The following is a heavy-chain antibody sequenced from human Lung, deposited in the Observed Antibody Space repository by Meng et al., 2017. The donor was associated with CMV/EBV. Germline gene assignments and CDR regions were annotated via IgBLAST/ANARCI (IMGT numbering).Heavy chain of an antibody. CDR3: ARDNNWGPDY. J-gene: IGHJ4*02. D-gene: IGHD7-27*01. CDR2: IHPHRGDT. CDR1: GHTFTAHY. V-gene: IGHV1-2*02. Sequence: ASVKVSCKASGHTFTAHYFHWVRQDPGQGLEWMGWIHPHRGDTNYAQQFQGRVTLTRDTSINTGYMELTRLTSDDTAVYYCARDNNWGPDYWGQGTLVTVSS.